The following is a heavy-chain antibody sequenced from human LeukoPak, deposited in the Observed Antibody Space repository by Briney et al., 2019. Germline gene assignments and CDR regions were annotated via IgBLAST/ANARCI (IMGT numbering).Heavy chain of an antibody. CDR1: GFTFSSYS. V-gene: IGHV3-21*01. Sequence: GGSLRLSCAASGFTFSSYSMNWVRQAPGKGLEWVSSISSSSSYIYYADSVKGRFTISRDKAKNSLYLQMNSLRAEDTAVYYCARVGDGYNMGDWFDPWGQGTLVTVSS. D-gene: IGHD5-24*01. J-gene: IGHJ5*02. CDR2: ISSSSSYI. CDR3: ARVGDGYNMGDWFDP.